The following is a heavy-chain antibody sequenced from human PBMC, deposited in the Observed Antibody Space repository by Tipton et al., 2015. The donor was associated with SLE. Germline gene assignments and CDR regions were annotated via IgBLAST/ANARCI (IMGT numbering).Heavy chain of an antibody. CDR2: IWYDGSNK. V-gene: IGHV3-33*06. Sequence: SGFTFSSYGMHWVRQAPGKGLEWVAVIWYDGSNKYYADSVKGRFTISRDNSKNTLYLQMNSLRAEDTAVYYCAKDRGIAAAGGEYFDLWGRGPLVTVSS. CDR3: AKDRGIAAAGGEYFDL. CDR1: GFTFSSYG. D-gene: IGHD6-13*01. J-gene: IGHJ2*01.